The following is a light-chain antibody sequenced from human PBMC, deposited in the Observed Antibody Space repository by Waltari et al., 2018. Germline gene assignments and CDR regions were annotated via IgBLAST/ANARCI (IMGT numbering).Light chain of an antibody. Sequence: EIVLTQSPATLSLSPGERATLYCRASQSVSSDLAWYQQKPGQAPRLLIYDASNRATGIPARFMCSGAGTDFTLTISSLEPEDFAVYYCQQRSNWPWTFGQGTKVEIK. CDR2: DAS. V-gene: IGKV3-11*01. J-gene: IGKJ1*01. CDR3: QQRSNWPWT. CDR1: QSVSSD.